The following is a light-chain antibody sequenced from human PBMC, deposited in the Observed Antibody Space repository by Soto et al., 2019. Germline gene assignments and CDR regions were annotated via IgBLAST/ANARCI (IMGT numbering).Light chain of an antibody. CDR2: DAS. J-gene: IGKJ3*01. CDR3: QQYGSSLFT. CDR1: QSVSYN. Sequence: ETVMTQSPATLSVSPGDRATLSCSASQSVSYNLAWYQQKPGQAPRLLIYDASTRATGIPARFSGSASGTEFTLTISSLLSEDFAVYYCQQYGSSLFTFGPGTKVDIK. V-gene: IGKV3D-15*01.